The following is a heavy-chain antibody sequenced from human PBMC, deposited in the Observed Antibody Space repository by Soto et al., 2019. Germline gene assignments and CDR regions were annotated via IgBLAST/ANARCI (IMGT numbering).Heavy chain of an antibody. J-gene: IGHJ6*02. V-gene: IGHV3-23*01. CDR3: AKDRATIFGVVWKYGMDV. CDR2: ISESGGKT. CDR1: GFTFRSYA. D-gene: IGHD3-3*01. Sequence: EGQLLESGGGLVQPGGSLRLSCVASGFTFRSYAMAWVRQAPGKGLEWVSGISESGGKTKYAESVRGRFSISRDNSRNTLSLLMNNVTAEDTAIYYCAKDRATIFGVVWKYGMDVWGQGTTVSVSS.